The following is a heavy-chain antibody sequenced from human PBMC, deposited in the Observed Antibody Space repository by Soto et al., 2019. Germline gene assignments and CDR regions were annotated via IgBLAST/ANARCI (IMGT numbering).Heavy chain of an antibody. CDR3: ARAPDYDILTGYYWLDP. Sequence: GASVKVSCKASGYTFTSYCISWVRQAPGQGLEWMGWISAYNGNTNYAQKLQGRVTMTTDTSTSTAYMELRSLRSDDTAVYYCARAPDYDILTGYYWLDPWGQGTLVTVSS. CDR2: ISAYNGNT. J-gene: IGHJ5*02. CDR1: GYTFTSYC. D-gene: IGHD3-9*01. V-gene: IGHV1-18*01.